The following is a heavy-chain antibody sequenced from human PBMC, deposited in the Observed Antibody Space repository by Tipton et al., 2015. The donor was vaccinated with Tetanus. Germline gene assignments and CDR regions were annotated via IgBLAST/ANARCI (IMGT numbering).Heavy chain of an antibody. Sequence: SLRLSCAASGFMFSGYSISWVRQAPGKGLEWVSSISGGSDYMYYGDSVRGRFTIPRDNAQNSLFLQMNSLRAEDTAVYYCARQRVAYSSTWYDSWGQGIMVTVSS. J-gene: IGHJ5*01. CDR2: ISGGSDYM. CDR1: GFMFSGYS. D-gene: IGHD5-18*01. CDR3: ARQRVAYSSTWYDS. V-gene: IGHV3-21*01.